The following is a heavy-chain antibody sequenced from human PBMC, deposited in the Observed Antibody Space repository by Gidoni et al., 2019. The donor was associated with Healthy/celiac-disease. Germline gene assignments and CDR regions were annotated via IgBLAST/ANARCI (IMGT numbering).Heavy chain of an antibody. CDR2: INWNGGST. CDR3: ARGHLYIAFDI. D-gene: IGHD2-2*02. Sequence: EVQLVESVGGVVRPGGSLRLSCASSVFTFDDYGMSWVRQAPGKGLEWVSGINWNGGSTGYADSVKGRLTISRDNAKNSLYLQMNSLRAEDTALYHCARGHLYIAFDIWGQGTMVTVFS. V-gene: IGHV3-20*01. J-gene: IGHJ3*02. CDR1: VFTFDDYG.